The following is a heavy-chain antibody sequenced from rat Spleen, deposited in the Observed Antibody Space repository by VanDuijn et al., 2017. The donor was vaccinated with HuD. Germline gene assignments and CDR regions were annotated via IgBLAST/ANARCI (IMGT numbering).Heavy chain of an antibody. CDR2: ISYDGRAT. V-gene: IGHV5-20*01. Sequence: EVQLVESGGGLVQTGRSLKLSCAASGFTFSDYYMAWVRQAPTKGLEWVASISYDGRATYYRDSVKGRFTVSRDNAKSTLYLQMNSLRSEDTATYYCTTENYWFAYWGQGTLVTVSS. CDR3: TTENYWFAY. CDR1: GFTFSDYY. J-gene: IGHJ3*01. D-gene: IGHD1-10*01.